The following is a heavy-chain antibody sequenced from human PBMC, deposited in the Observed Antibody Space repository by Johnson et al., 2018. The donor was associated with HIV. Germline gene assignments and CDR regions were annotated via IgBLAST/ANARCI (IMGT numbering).Heavy chain of an antibody. D-gene: IGHD5-18*01. V-gene: IGHV3-66*02. CDR1: GITVSSNY. CDR3: ARDGRDMVTRVAVDI. Sequence: MLLVESGGGLVQPGGSLRLSCAASGITVSSNYMSWVRQAPGKGLEWVSVIFSVGNAYYADSVKGRFTISRDNSNNMVFLQMNSLRPEDTAVYYFARDGRDMVTRVAVDIWGQGTMVTFAS. J-gene: IGHJ3*02. CDR2: IFSVGNA.